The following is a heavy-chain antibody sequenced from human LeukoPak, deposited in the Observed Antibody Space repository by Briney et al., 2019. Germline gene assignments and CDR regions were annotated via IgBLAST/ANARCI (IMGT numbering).Heavy chain of an antibody. V-gene: IGHV3-23*01. CDR3: AKWGCSGGSCYPFDY. Sequence: GGTLRLSCAASGFIFSRYGMSWVRQAPGKGLEWVSAMSGSGGRTYYADSVKGRFTISRDNSKNTLYLQMNSLRAEDTAVYYCAKWGCSGGSCYPFDYWGQGTLVTVSS. D-gene: IGHD2-15*01. CDR1: GFIFSRYG. J-gene: IGHJ4*02. CDR2: MSGSGGRT.